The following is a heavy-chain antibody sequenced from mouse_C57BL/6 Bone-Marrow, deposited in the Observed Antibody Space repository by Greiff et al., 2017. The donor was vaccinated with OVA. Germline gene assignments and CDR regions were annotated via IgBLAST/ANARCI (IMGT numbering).Heavy chain of an antibody. J-gene: IGHJ2*01. D-gene: IGHD2-12*01. V-gene: IGHV1-19*01. CDR1: GYTFTDYY. CDR3: ARKVYSPFYFDY. CDR2: INPYNGGT. Sequence: EVQVVESGPVLVKPGASVKMSCKASGYTFTDYYMNWVKQSHGKSLEWIGVINPYNGGTSYNQKFKGKATLTVDKSSSTAYMELNSLTSEDSAVYYCARKVYSPFYFDYWGQGTTLTVSS.